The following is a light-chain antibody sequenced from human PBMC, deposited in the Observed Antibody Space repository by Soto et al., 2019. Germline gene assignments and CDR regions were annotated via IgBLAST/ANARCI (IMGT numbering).Light chain of an antibody. V-gene: IGKV3-15*01. J-gene: IGKJ1*01. Sequence: EIVLTQSPVTLSLSPGQGAALSCRASQSISNYLAWYQQKPGQAPRLLIYGASTRATGIPARFSGSGSGTEFTLTISSLQSEDFAVYYCQQYNNWPPWTFGQGTKVDIK. CDR1: QSISNY. CDR2: GAS. CDR3: QQYNNWPPWT.